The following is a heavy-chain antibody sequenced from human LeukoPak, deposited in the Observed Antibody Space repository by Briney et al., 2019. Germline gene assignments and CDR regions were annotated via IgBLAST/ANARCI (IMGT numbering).Heavy chain of an antibody. D-gene: IGHD3-10*01. CDR1: GGSISSSSYY. Sequence: PSETLSLTCTVSGGSISSSSYYWGWIRQPPGKGLEWIGSIYYSGSTYYNPSLKSRVTISLDTSKNQFSLRLSSVTAADTAVYYCARHRLARGGLTAFDIWGQGTMVTVSS. V-gene: IGHV4-39*01. CDR3: ARHRLARGGLTAFDI. CDR2: IYYSGST. J-gene: IGHJ3*02.